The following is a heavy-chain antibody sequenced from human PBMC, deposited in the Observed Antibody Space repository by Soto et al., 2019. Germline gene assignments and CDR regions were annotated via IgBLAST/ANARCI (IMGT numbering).Heavy chain of an antibody. Sequence: SETLSLTCSVYGGSLSGYYWSWIRQSPGKGLEWIGEINHSGSANCNPSLKSRVTISVDTSKNQFSLKLSSVTAADTAVYYCAREGYSYGTFDYWGQGTLVTVSS. CDR1: GGSLSGYY. CDR3: AREGYSYGTFDY. CDR2: INHSGSA. V-gene: IGHV4-34*01. D-gene: IGHD5-18*01. J-gene: IGHJ4*02.